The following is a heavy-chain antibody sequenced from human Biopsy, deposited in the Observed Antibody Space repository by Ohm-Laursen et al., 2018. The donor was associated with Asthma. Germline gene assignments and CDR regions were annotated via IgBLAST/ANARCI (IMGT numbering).Heavy chain of an antibody. D-gene: IGHD1-26*01. CDR3: AKGEWELLEANFDY. J-gene: IGHJ4*02. V-gene: IGHV3-9*01. Sequence: SLRLSCAASGFTFDDYAMHWVRQAPGKGLEWVSGISWNSGSMGYADSVKGRFTTSRDNAKNSLYLQMNSLRAEDTALYYCAKGEWELLEANFDYWGQGTLVTVSS. CDR1: GFTFDDYA. CDR2: ISWNSGSM.